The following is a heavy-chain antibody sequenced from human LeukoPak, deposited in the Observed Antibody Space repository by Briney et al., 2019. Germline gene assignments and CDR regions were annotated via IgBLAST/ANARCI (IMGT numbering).Heavy chain of an antibody. D-gene: IGHD3-22*01. Sequence: ASVKVSCKVSGYTLTELSMHWVRQAPGKGLGWMGGFDPEDGETIYAQKFQGRVTMTEDTSTDTAYMELSSLRSEDTAMYYCATDLYDSSGYRFDPWGQGTLVTVSS. J-gene: IGHJ5*02. CDR2: FDPEDGET. CDR3: ATDLYDSSGYRFDP. V-gene: IGHV1-24*01. CDR1: GYTLTELS.